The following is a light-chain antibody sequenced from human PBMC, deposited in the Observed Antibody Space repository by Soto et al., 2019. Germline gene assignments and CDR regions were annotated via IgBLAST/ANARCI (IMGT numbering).Light chain of an antibody. J-gene: IGKJ1*01. CDR2: GAS. V-gene: IGKV3-15*01. CDR3: QQYNNWPPWT. Sequence: EIVMTQSPATLSVSPGERATLSCRASQSITSNLAWYQQKPGQAPRLLIYGASTCATSIPARFSGSESGTKFTLIIRSLQSEDFAVYYCQQYNNWPPWTFGQGTKVEIK. CDR1: QSITSN.